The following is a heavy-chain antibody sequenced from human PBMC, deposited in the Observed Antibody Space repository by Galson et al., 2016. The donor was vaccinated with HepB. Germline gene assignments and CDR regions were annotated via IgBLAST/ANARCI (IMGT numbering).Heavy chain of an antibody. CDR1: GYSFSNSW. CDR3: ARRSNPSRRDVVEDCFGP. CDR2: IYPGDSET. D-gene: IGHD4-11*01. Sequence: QSGAEVKKPGESLRISCKGSGYSFSNSWIGWVRQMPGKGLEWMGIIYPGDSETRYSPSFQGHVTFSADKAISTAYLQWSSLKASDTAMDYCARRSNPSRRDVVEDCFGPWGQGTLVTVAS. J-gene: IGHJ5*02. V-gene: IGHV5-51*01.